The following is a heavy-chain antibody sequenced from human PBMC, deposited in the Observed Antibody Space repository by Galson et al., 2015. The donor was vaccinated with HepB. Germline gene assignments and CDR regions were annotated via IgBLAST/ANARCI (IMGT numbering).Heavy chain of an antibody. CDR3: ARPIAAAGRRVYYFDY. J-gene: IGHJ4*02. CDR2: INAGNGNT. Sequence: SVKVSCKASGYTFTSYAMHWVRQAPGQRLEWMGWINAGNGNTKYSQKFQGRVTITRDTSASTAYMELSSLRSEDTAVYYCARPIAAAGRRVYYFDYWGQGTLVTVSS. D-gene: IGHD6-13*01. CDR1: GYTFTSYA. V-gene: IGHV1-3*01.